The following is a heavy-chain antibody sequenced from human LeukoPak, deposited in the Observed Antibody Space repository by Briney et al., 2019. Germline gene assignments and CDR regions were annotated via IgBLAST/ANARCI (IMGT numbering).Heavy chain of an antibody. D-gene: IGHD2-2*01. J-gene: IGHJ6*02. V-gene: IGHV1-18*01. CDR1: GYTFTSYG. CDR2: ISAYNGNT. CDR3: ARDGDCSSTSCYGDYYYYGMDV. Sequence: ASVKVSCKASGYTFTSYGISWMRQAPGQGLEWMGWISAYNGNTNYAQKLQGRVTMTTDTSTSTAYMELRSLRSDDTAVYYCARDGDCSSTSCYGDYYYYGMDVWGQGTTVTVSS.